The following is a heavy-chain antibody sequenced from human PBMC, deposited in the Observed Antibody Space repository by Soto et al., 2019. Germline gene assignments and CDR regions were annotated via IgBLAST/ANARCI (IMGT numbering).Heavy chain of an antibody. V-gene: IGHV1-69*12. CDR1: GGTFSSYA. Sequence: QVQLVQSGAEVKKPGSSVKVSCKASGGTFSSYASSWVRQAPGQGLEWMGGIIPIFGTANYAQKFQGRVTITADESTSTAYMELSSLRSEDTAVYYCASRPVNEYSSSSPHAFDIWGQGTMVTVSS. CDR2: IIPIFGTA. D-gene: IGHD6-6*01. J-gene: IGHJ3*02. CDR3: ASRPVNEYSSSSPHAFDI.